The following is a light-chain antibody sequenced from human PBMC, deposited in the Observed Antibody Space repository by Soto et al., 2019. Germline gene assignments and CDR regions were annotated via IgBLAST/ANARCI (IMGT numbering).Light chain of an antibody. J-gene: IGKJ4*01. CDR2: WAS. V-gene: IGKV4-1*01. CDR1: QSVLYSSNNKDY. Sequence: DIVVTQSPDSLALSLGERATINCKSSQSVLYSSNNKDYLAWYQQKPGQPPKLLIYWASTRESGVPDRFSGSGSGTDVTLTISSLQAEDVAVYYCQQYFDRPLTFGGGTKVEIK. CDR3: QQYFDRPLT.